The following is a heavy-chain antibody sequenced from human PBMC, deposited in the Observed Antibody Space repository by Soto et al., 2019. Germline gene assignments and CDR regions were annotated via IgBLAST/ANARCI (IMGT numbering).Heavy chain of an antibody. J-gene: IGHJ4*02. CDR2: IKQDGSEK. V-gene: IGHV3-7*01. CDR1: RFTFSSYY. CDR3: ARVVGAPDY. Sequence: PGGSLRLSCAASRFTFSSYYMSWVRQAPGQGLEWVAHIKQDGSEKYYVDSVKGRFTISRDNAKDSLYLQMNSLRAEDTAVYYCARVVGAPDYWGQGTLVTVSS.